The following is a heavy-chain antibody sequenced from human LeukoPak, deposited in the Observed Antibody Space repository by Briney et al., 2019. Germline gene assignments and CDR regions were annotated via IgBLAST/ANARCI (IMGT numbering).Heavy chain of an antibody. CDR1: GYTFTSYA. CDR3: ARDDIVVVPAFNWFDP. D-gene: IGHD2-2*01. Sequence: ASVKVSCKVSGYTFTSYAMHWVRQAPGQRLEWMGWINAGNGNTKYSQKFQGRVTITRDTSASTAYMELSSLRSEDTAVYYCARDDIVVVPAFNWFDPWGQGTLVTVSS. CDR2: INAGNGNT. J-gene: IGHJ5*02. V-gene: IGHV1-3*01.